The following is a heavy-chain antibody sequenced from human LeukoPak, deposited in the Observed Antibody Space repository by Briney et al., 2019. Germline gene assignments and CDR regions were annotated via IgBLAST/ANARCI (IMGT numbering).Heavy chain of an antibody. CDR2: ISSSSKFI. V-gene: IGHV3-21*01. CDR1: TFFISSYS. D-gene: IGHD1-26*01. CDR3: ARGDLVGATNY. J-gene: IGHJ4*02. Sequence: GGSLRLSCAASTFFISSYSFSWVRQSPGKGLEWVSSISSSSKFIYYADSVKGRFTISRDNSKNSLSLQMNSLRAEDTAVYYCARGDLVGATNYWGQGTLVTVSS.